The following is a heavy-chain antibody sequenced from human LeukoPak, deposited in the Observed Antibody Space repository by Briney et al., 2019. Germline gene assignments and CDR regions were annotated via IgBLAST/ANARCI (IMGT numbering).Heavy chain of an antibody. CDR1: GHTFTGYY. J-gene: IGHJ3*02. V-gene: IGHV1-2*02. CDR3: ARDRDWFRSYGFDI. CDR2: INPNSGGT. Sequence: ASVKVSCKASGHTFTGYYMHWVRQAPGQGLEWMGWINPNSGGTNYAQKFQGRVTMTRDTSISTAYMELSRLRSDDTAVYYCARDRDWFRSYGFDIWGQGTMVTVSS. D-gene: IGHD3-9*01.